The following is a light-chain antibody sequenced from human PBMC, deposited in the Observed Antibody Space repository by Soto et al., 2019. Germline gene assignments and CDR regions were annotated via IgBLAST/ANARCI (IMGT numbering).Light chain of an antibody. V-gene: IGKV3-20*01. J-gene: IGKJ4*01. CDR3: QQYDSSPLT. CDR2: GAS. CDR1: QSVSSSF. Sequence: EIILTQSPGTLSLSPGERATLSCRASQSVSSSFLAWHQQKPGQAPRLLIYGASSRPTGIRDRFSGSRSVPDFTLTISRLEPEDFSVYYCQQYDSSPLTFGGGTNVEIK.